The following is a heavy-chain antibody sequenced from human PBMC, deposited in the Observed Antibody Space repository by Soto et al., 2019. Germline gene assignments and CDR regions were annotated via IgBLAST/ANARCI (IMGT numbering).Heavy chain of an antibody. CDR2: ISAYNGNT. CDR1: GYTFTSYG. D-gene: IGHD2-2*01. V-gene: IGHV1-18*01. CDR3: ARDTFMEAGGIVVVPAALDY. J-gene: IGHJ4*02. Sequence: QVQLVQSGAEVKKPGASVKVSCKASGYTFTSYGISWVRQAPGPGLDWMGWISAYNGNTNYAQKLQGRVTMTTDTSTSIAYMELRSLRSDDTAVYDCARDTFMEAGGIVVVPAALDYWGQGTLVTVAS.